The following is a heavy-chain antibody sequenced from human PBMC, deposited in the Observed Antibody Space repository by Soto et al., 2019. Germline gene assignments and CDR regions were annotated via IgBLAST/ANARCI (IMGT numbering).Heavy chain of an antibody. CDR1: GFTFGDYY. CDR2: ISSSGTTI. D-gene: IGHD1-20*01. J-gene: IGHJ4*02. V-gene: IGHV3-11*01. CDR3: ARDNLESYRKDNWKYYGY. Sequence: QVQLVESGGGLVKPGGSLRLSCAASGFTFGDYYMTWIRQAPGKGLEWVSDISSSGTTIYYADSVKGRFTISRDNVRNSLFLQMNSLRAEDTAVYYCARDNLESYRKDNWKYYGYWGQGTLVTVSS.